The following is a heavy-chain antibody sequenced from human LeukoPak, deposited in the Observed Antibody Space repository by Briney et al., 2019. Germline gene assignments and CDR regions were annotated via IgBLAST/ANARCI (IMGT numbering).Heavy chain of an antibody. CDR1: GGSISSSY. V-gene: IGHV4-59*01. J-gene: IGHJ4*02. CDR3: AREYCSRNKCYGIIDY. Sequence: SETLSLTCCVSGGSISSSYWSWIRQPPGKGLEWIGYIYYTGSTKYNPSLKSRVTISVDTSKNQFSLKLSSVTAADTAVYYCAREYCSRNKCYGIIDYWGQGTLVTVSS. CDR2: IYYTGST. D-gene: IGHD2-2*01.